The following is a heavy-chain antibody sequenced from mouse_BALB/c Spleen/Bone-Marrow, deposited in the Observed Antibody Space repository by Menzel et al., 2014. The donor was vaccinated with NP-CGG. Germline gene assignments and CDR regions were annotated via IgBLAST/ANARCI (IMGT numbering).Heavy chain of an antibody. D-gene: IGHD1-1*02. CDR3: ARYGSYLYAMDY. CDR2: ISSGSSTI. V-gene: IGHV5-17*02. J-gene: IGHJ4*01. Sequence: EVMLVESGGGLVQPGGSRKLSCAASGFTFSSFGMHWVRQAPEKGLEWVAYISSGSSTIYYADTVKGRFTISRANPKNRLFLQMSSLRSEDTAMYDCARYGSYLYAMDYWGQGTSVTVSS. CDR1: GFTFSSFG.